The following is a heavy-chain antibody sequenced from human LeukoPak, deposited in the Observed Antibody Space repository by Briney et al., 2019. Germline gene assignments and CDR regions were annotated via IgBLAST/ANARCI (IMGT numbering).Heavy chain of an antibody. J-gene: IGHJ4*02. D-gene: IGHD2-2*01. V-gene: IGHV1-2*02. Sequence: ASVKVSCKASGYTFTGYYMHWVRQAPGQGLEWMGWINPNSGGTNYAQKFQGRVTMTRDTSISTAYMELSRLRSDDTAVYYCARVLYQLPLPLGYWGQGTLVTVSS. CDR2: INPNSGGT. CDR1: GYTFTGYY. CDR3: ARVLYQLPLPLGY.